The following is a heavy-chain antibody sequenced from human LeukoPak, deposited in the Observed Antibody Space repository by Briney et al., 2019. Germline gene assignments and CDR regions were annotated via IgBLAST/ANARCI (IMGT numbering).Heavy chain of an antibody. Sequence: SETLSLTCTVSGASVSSASYWTWIRQPPGKGVEWIAHIYNGVNTNYNPSLKSRVTISVDTSKNQLSLRLNSVTAADTAVYYCARSRAFNSGAFDPWGQGSLVTVSS. CDR2: IYNGVNT. CDR3: ARSRAFNSGAFDP. V-gene: IGHV4-61*01. D-gene: IGHD1-26*01. J-gene: IGHJ5*02. CDR1: GASVSSASY.